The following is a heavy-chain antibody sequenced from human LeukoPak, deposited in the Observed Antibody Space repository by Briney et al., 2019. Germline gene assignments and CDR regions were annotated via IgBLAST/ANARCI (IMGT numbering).Heavy chain of an antibody. Sequence: SETLSLTCTVSGGSISSYYWSWIRQPPGKGLEWIGYIYYSGSTNYNPSLKSRVTISVDTSKNQFSLKLSSVTAADAAVYYCARRTVIDDYGDYANYFDYWGQGTLVTVSS. CDR1: GGSISSYY. CDR2: IYYSGST. V-gene: IGHV4-59*08. J-gene: IGHJ4*02. D-gene: IGHD4-17*01. CDR3: ARRTVIDDYGDYANYFDY.